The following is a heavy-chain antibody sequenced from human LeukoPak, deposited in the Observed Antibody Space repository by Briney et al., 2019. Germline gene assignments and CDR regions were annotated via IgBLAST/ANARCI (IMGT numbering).Heavy chain of an antibody. J-gene: IGHJ6*03. CDR3: ARDPYSGSYGDYYYYYMDV. CDR2: ITTSSTYI. V-gene: IGHV3-21*01. D-gene: IGHD1-26*01. CDR1: GFTFSSYW. Sequence: PGGSLRLSCAASGFTFSSYWMHWVRQAPGKGLEWVSSITTSSTYIYYADSVKGRFTISRDNAKNSLYLQMNSLRAEDTAVYYCARDPYSGSYGDYYYYYMDVWGKGTTVTISS.